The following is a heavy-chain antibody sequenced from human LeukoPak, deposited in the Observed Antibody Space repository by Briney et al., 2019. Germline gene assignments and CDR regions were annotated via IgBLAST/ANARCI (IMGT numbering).Heavy chain of an antibody. Sequence: PSETLSLTCTVSGGSISRSSYYWGWIRQPPGKGLEWIGSIYYSGSTYYNPSLKSRVTISVDTSKNQFSLKLSSVTAADTAVYYCARAGYYDSSGYWWFDPWGQGTLVTVS. CDR3: ARAGYYDSSGYWWFDP. J-gene: IGHJ5*02. D-gene: IGHD3-22*01. CDR1: GGSISRSSYY. V-gene: IGHV4-39*07. CDR2: IYYSGST.